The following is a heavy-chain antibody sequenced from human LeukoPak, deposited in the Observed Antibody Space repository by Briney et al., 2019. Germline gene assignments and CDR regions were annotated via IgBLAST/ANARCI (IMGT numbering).Heavy chain of an antibody. Sequence: GGSLRLSCAASGFTVCSNYMSWVRQAPGKGLEWVSVIYRGGSTYYADSVKGRFTISRDNSKNTLYLQMNSLRAEDTAVYYCARDGDGYNPRFDYWGQGTLVTVSS. CDR1: GFTVCSNY. CDR3: ARDGDGYNPRFDY. D-gene: IGHD5-24*01. CDR2: IYRGGST. V-gene: IGHV3-66*02. J-gene: IGHJ4*02.